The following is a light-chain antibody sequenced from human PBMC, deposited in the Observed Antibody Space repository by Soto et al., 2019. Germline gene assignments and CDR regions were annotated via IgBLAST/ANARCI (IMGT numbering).Light chain of an antibody. J-gene: IGKJ5*01. CDR2: GAT. CDR1: QDIGNS. V-gene: IGKV1-33*01. Sequence: DIEVTQSPSSLAASLGDRVTITCQASQDIGNSLNWYQQLPGKPPKLLIYGATNLEAGVPLRFSGRGSGTHFTFTIASLEPEDIATYSCQQYDDLPSITFGQGRRLEI. CDR3: QQYDDLPSIT.